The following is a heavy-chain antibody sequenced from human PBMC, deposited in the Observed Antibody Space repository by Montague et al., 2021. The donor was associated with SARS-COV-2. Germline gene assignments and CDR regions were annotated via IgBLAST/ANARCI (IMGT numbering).Heavy chain of an antibody. CDR1: GDSVSMNRDA. D-gene: IGHD6-19*01. CDR3: ARDVRGLRLVWNYYYYYMDV. CDR2: KYDRSKWNN. V-gene: IGHV6-1*01. J-gene: IGHJ6*03. Sequence: CAISGDSVSMNRDAGDGRRQTRLNSLEWHGRKYDRSKWNNDYAVSVKSRITINPDTSKNQFSLQLNSVTPEDTAVYYCARDVRGLRLVWNYYYYYMDVWGKGTTVTVSS.